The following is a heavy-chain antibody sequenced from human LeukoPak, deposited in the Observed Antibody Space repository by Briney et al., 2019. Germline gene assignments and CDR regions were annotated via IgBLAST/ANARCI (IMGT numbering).Heavy chain of an antibody. J-gene: IGHJ4*02. D-gene: IGHD4-17*01. V-gene: IGHV4-31*03. CDR1: GGSISIGGYY. CDR2: IYYSGST. Sequence: SETLSLTCTVSGGSISIGGYYWAWIRQHPGNGLEWIVYIYYSGSTYYHPTLKSRVTISVDTSKNQFSLKLSSVTAADTAVYYCARYWLGDYGDYFDCWGQGTLVTVSS. CDR3: ARYWLGDYGDYFDC.